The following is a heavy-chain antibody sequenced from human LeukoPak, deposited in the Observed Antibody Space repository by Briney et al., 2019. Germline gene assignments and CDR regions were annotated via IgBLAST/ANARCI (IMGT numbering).Heavy chain of an antibody. V-gene: IGHV4-59*08. J-gene: IGHJ2*01. Sequence: PSETLSLTCTVSGGSTSSDYWSWIRQSPGKGLEWVGYVYNSGDTGKNPSLKSRGTILLDTSKNQCSLKLTSVSAADTAVYYCARLKLGAYFDLWGRGTLVTVSS. CDR2: VYNSGDT. CDR1: GGSTSSDY. CDR3: ARLKLGAYFDL. D-gene: IGHD3-16*01.